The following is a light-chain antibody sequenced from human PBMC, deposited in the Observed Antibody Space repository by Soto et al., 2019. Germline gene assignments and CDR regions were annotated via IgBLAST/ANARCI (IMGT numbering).Light chain of an antibody. CDR1: QSISSY. CDR3: QQSYSXPRT. Sequence: DIQMTQSPSSLSASVGDRVTITCRAGQSISSYLNWYQQKPGKDPKLLIYAASSLQSGVPSRFSGSGYGTDFTLTISSLQPEDFATYSFQQSYSXPRTFGQGTKV. J-gene: IGKJ1*01. CDR2: AAS. V-gene: IGKV1-39*01.